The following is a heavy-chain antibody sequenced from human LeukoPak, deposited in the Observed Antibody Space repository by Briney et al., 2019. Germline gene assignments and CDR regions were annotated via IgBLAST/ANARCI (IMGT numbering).Heavy chain of an antibody. J-gene: IGHJ5*02. CDR2: INHSRST. D-gene: IGHD4-11*01. V-gene: IGHV4-34*01. Sequence: PSETLSLTCAVYGGSFSGYYWSWIRQPPGKGLEWIGEINHSRSTNYNPSLKSRVTISVDTSKNQFSLKLSSVTAADTAVYYCARVRSYSNYRIRGFGLWGQETLVTVSS. CDR3: ARVRSYSNYRIRGFGL. CDR1: GGSFSGYY.